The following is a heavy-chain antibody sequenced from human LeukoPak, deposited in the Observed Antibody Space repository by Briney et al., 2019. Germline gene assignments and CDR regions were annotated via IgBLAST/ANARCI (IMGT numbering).Heavy chain of an antibody. J-gene: IGHJ6*03. CDR1: GYTFTGYY. V-gene: IGHV1-8*03. D-gene: IGHD3-10*01. Sequence: ASVKVSCKASGYTFTGYYMHWVRQATGQGLEWMGWMNPNSGNTGYAQKFQGRVTITRNTSISTAYMELSSLRSEDTAVYYCARDMTWYYYGSGGSRDYYYYMDVWGKGTTVTVSS. CDR2: MNPNSGNT. CDR3: ARDMTWYYYGSGGSRDYYYYMDV.